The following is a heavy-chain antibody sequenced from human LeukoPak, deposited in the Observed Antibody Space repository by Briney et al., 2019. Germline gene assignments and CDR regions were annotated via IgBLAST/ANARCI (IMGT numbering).Heavy chain of an antibody. CDR3: ARNWVYIVGATNGFDAFDI. Sequence: SETLSLTRTVSGGSISSSSYYWGWIRQPPGKGLEWIGSIYYSGSTYYNPSLKSRVTISVGTSKNQFSLKLSSVTAADTAVYYCARNWVYIVGATNGFDAFDIWGQGTMVTVSS. CDR2: IYYSGST. J-gene: IGHJ3*02. CDR1: GGSISSSSYY. D-gene: IGHD1-26*01. V-gene: IGHV4-39*01.